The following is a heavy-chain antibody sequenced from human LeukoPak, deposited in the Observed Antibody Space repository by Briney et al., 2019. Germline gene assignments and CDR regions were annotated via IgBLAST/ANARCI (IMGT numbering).Heavy chain of an antibody. CDR2: IYYSGST. CDR1: GGSISSYY. D-gene: IGHD6-13*01. V-gene: IGHV4-59*01. CDR3: ARLEGSSWYGGNWFDP. Sequence: PSETLSLACTVSGGSISSYYWSWIRQPPGKGLEWIGYIYYSGSTNYNPSLKSRVTISVDTSKNQFSLKLSSVTAADTAVYYCARLEGSSWYGGNWFDPWGQGTLVTVSS. J-gene: IGHJ5*02.